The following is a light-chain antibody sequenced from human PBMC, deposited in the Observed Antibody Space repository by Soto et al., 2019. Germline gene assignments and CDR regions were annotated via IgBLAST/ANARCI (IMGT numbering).Light chain of an antibody. J-gene: IGKJ1*01. CDR1: QDINNY. CDR3: QKYDSAPAT. V-gene: IGKV1-27*01. CDR2: AAY. Sequence: DIQMTQSPSSLSASVGDRVTITCRASQDINNYLAWFQQRPGKVPKLLIYAAYTLQSVVPSRFSGGGSGTDFTLTISSLQPEDVATYYCQKYDSAPATFGQGTKVEIK.